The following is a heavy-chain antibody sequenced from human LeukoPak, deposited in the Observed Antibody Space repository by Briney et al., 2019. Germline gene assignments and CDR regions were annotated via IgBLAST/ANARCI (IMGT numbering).Heavy chain of an antibody. D-gene: IGHD3-16*01. V-gene: IGHV3-74*01. Sequence: GGSLRLSCAVSGLTFSTYWMHWVRQAPGKGLVWVSRTNSDGSTTSYADSVKGRFTISRDNAKNTLYLQMNSLRAEDTAVYYCARVATGSYHFDYWGQGTLATVSS. CDR3: ARVATGSYHFDY. J-gene: IGHJ4*02. CDR1: GLTFSTYW. CDR2: TNSDGSTT.